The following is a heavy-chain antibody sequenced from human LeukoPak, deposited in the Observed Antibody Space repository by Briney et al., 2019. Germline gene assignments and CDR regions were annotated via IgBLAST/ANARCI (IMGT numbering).Heavy chain of an antibody. CDR1: GGSISSYY. V-gene: IGHV4-59*01. D-gene: IGHD2-15*01. J-gene: IGHJ5*02. Sequence: PSETLSLTCTVSGGSISSYYWSWIRQPPGKGLEWIGYIYYSGSTNYNPSLKSRVTISVDVSKNHFSLKLSSVTAADTAVYYCARVVAKDWFDPWGQGSLVTVSS. CDR3: ARVVAKDWFDP. CDR2: IYYSGST.